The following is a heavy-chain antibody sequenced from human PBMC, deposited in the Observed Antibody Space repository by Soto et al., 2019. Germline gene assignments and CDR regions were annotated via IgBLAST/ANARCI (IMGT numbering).Heavy chain of an antibody. V-gene: IGHV3-48*01. CDR2: ISSSSSTI. CDR3: AREYYYDSSGWDN. D-gene: IGHD3-22*01. CDR1: GFTFSSYN. J-gene: IGHJ4*02. Sequence: EVQLVESGGGLVQPGGSLRLSCAASGFTFSSYNMNWVRQTPGKGLECISYISSSSSTIWYADSVKGRFTISRDNAKTSLYLQMNSLRAEDTAVYYCAREYYYDSSGWDNWGQGTLFTVSS.